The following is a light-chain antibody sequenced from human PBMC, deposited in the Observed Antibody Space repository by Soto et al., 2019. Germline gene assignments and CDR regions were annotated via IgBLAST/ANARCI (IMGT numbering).Light chain of an antibody. Sequence: QSALTQPASVSGSPGQSITISCTGTSSDVGSYNLVSWYQQHPGKAPKLMIYDGSKRPSGASNRFSGSKSGNTASLTISGLQAEDEADYYCCSYAGSSTVVFGGGTKLTVL. CDR2: DGS. CDR1: SSDVGSYNL. CDR3: CSYAGSSTVV. V-gene: IGLV2-23*01. J-gene: IGLJ2*01.